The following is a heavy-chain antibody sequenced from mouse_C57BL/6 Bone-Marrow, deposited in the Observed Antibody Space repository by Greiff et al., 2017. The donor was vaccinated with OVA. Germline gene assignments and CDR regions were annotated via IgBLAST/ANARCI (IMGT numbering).Heavy chain of an antibody. D-gene: IGHD1-1*01. CDR1: GYTFTEYT. J-gene: IGHJ3*01. CDR3: AIHERGYYYGSSPFAY. V-gene: IGHV1-62-2*01. Sequence: QVQLQQSGAELVKPGASVKLSCKASGYTFTEYTIHWVKQRSGQGLEWIGWFYPGSGSTKYNEKFKDKATLTADKSSSTAYMELSSLTSEDSAVYFGAIHERGYYYGSSPFAYWGQGTLVTVSA. CDR2: FYPGSGST.